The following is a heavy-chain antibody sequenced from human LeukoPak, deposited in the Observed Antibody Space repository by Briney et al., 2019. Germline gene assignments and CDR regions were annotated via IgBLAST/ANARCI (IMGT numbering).Heavy chain of an antibody. Sequence: PSETLSLTCTVSGGSISSGGYYWSWIRQHPGKGLEWIGYIYYSGSTYYNPSLKSRVTISVDTSKNQFSLKLSSVTAADTAVYYCARGGRDSSGYLAPSPVGAFDIWGQGTMVTVSS. D-gene: IGHD3-22*01. CDR1: GGSISSGGYY. CDR3: ARGGRDSSGYLAPSPVGAFDI. CDR2: IYYSGST. V-gene: IGHV4-31*03. J-gene: IGHJ3*02.